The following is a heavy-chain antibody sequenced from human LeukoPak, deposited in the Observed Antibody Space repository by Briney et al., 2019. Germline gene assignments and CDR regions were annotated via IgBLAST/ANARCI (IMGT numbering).Heavy chain of an antibody. CDR3: ARVFYTNKPGGFDY. Sequence: GESLKISCKGSGYDFTTHWIGWVRQMPGKGPEWMGIIYPTDSDITYSPSFQGQVTISADRSINTAYLQWSSLKASDSGVYYCARVFYTNKPGGFDYWGRGTLVTVSS. V-gene: IGHV5-51*01. D-gene: IGHD2-8*01. J-gene: IGHJ4*02. CDR1: GYDFTTHW. CDR2: IYPTDSDI.